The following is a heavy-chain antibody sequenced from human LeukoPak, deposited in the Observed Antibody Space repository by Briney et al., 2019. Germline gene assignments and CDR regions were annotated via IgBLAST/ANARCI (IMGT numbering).Heavy chain of an antibody. V-gene: IGHV4-34*01. D-gene: IGHD2-21*02. CDR1: GGSFSGYY. J-gene: IGHJ1*01. Sequence: SETLSLTCAVYGGSFSGYYWSWIRQPPGKGLEWIGEINHSGSTNYNPSLKSRVTMSVDTSKNQFSLKLSSVTAADTAVYYCAAREVTRTFQHWGQGTLVTVSS. CDR2: INHSGST. CDR3: AAREVTRTFQH.